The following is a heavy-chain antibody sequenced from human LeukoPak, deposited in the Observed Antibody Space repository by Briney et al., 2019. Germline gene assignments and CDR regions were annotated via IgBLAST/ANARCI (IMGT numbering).Heavy chain of an antibody. CDR3: ARDSGSRY. J-gene: IGHJ4*02. CDR2: IYYNGNT. V-gene: IGHV4-39*07. Sequence: IPSETLSLTCTVSGDSISSSDYYWAWIRQPPGKGLEWIGNIYYNGNTYYNSSLKSRVTISIDTSKKQFSLKLSSVTAADTAVYYCARDSGSRYWGQGTLVTVSS. D-gene: IGHD1-26*01. CDR1: GDSISSSDYY.